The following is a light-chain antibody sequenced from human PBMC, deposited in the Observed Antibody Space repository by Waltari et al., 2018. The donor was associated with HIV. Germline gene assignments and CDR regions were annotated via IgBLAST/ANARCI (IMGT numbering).Light chain of an antibody. CDR1: RSDIGAYNF. Sequence: QSALTQPASVSGSPGKSITISCIGSRSDIGAYNFVSWYQQRPGKAPKLMIYEVSDRPSGSSNRFSGSKSGITASLTISGLQADDEAEYYCASYTRSGILLFGGGTRLTVL. J-gene: IGLJ2*01. CDR2: EVS. V-gene: IGLV2-14*01. CDR3: ASYTRSGILL.